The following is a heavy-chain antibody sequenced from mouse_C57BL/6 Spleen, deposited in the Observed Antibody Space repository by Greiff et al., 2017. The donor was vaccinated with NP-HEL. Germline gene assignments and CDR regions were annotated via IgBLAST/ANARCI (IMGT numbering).Heavy chain of an antibody. CDR2: IHPNSGST. V-gene: IGHV1-64*01. Sequence: QVQLQQSGAELVKPGASVKLSCKASGYTFTSYWMHWVKQRPGQGLEWIGMIHPNSGSTNYNEKFKSKATLTVDKSSSTAYMQLSSLTSEDSAVYYCARCDYDWGYAMDYWGQGTSVTVSS. D-gene: IGHD2-4*01. CDR3: ARCDYDWGYAMDY. J-gene: IGHJ4*01. CDR1: GYTFTSYW.